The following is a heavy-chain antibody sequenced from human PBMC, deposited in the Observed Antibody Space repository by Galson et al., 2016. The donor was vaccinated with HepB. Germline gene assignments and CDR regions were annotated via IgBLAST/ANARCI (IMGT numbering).Heavy chain of an antibody. CDR1: GFPFSTYA. V-gene: IGHV3-23*01. Sequence: SLRLSCAASGFPFSTYAMSWVRQAPGKGLEWVSAIRGDGGTAFYGDSVKGRFTISRDNSENTMYLQMNSLRADDTAVYYCAKDLHTDFWRGASSWGQGTLVTVSS. D-gene: IGHD3-3*01. CDR3: AKDLHTDFWRGASS. CDR2: IRGDGGTA. J-gene: IGHJ5*02.